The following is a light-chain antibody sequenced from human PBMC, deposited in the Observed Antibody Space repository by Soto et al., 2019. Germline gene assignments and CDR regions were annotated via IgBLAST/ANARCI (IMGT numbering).Light chain of an antibody. CDR3: CSYAGIYTFYV. Sequence: QSALTQSRSVSGCPGQSVTISCTGTSSDVGGYNYVSWYQQHPGTAPKLMIYDVIMRPSGVPDRFSGSKSGNTASLTISGLQAEDEADYYCCSYAGIYTFYVFGTGTKLTVL. J-gene: IGLJ1*01. V-gene: IGLV2-11*01. CDR2: DVI. CDR1: SSDVGGYNY.